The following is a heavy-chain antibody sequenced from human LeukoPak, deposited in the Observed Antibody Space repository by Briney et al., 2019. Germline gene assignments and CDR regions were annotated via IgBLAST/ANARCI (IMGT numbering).Heavy chain of an antibody. D-gene: IGHD1-14*01. Sequence: QPGGSLRLSCAASGFTFSSYGMSWVRQAPGKGLEWVANIKQDGSEKYYVDSVKGRFTISRDNAKNSLYLQMNSLRAEDTAVYYCARSRYYYEYWGQGTLVTVSS. CDR1: GFTFSSYG. CDR3: ARSRYYYEY. CDR2: IKQDGSEK. J-gene: IGHJ4*02. V-gene: IGHV3-7*01.